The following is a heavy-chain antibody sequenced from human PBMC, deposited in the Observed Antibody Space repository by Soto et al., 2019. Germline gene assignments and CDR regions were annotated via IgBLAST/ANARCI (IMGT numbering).Heavy chain of an antibody. D-gene: IGHD1-26*01. V-gene: IGHV1-2*04. CDR3: ARGLYSGSYGLLVWFDP. CDR2: INPNSGGT. Sequence: ASVKVSCKASGYTFTGYYMHWVRQAPGQGLEWMGWINPNSGGTNYAQKFQGWVTMTRDTSISTAYMELSRLRSDDTAVYYCARGLYSGSYGLLVWFDPWGQGTLVTVSS. CDR1: GYTFTGYY. J-gene: IGHJ5*02.